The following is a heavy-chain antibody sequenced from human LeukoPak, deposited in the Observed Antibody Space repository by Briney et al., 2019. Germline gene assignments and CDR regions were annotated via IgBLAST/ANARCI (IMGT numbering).Heavy chain of an antibody. V-gene: IGHV4-59*01. Sequence: SETLSLTCTVSGGSISSYYSSWIRQPPGKGLEWIGYIYYSGSTNYNPSLKSRVTISVDTSKNQFSLKLSSVTAADTAVYYCARAYSSSRDIDYWGQRTLVTVSS. D-gene: IGHD6-6*01. CDR1: GGSISSYY. CDR2: IYYSGST. CDR3: ARAYSSSRDIDY. J-gene: IGHJ4*02.